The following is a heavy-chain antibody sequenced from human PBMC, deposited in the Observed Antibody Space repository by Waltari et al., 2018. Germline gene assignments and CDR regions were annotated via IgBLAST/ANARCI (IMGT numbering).Heavy chain of an antibody. V-gene: IGHV4-38-2*01. Sequence: QVQLHESGPGLVKSSETLSLTCAVSGYSISSGYYWGWIRQPPGQGLEWIGTIYKSGSTYSNPSLKSRITISLDTSKNQFSLKLNSVTAADTAVYYCARHQVGGRDFEYWGQGTLVTVSS. CDR1: GYSISSGYY. CDR3: ARHQVGGRDFEY. J-gene: IGHJ4*02. CDR2: IYKSGST. D-gene: IGHD1-26*01.